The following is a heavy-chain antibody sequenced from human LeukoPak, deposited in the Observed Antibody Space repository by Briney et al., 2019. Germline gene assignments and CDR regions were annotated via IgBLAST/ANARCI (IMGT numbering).Heavy chain of an antibody. CDR3: ARGDIVLIEFYYFDY. CDR2: ISYDGSNK. V-gene: IGHV3-30-3*01. J-gene: IGHJ4*02. Sequence: GGSLRLSCAASGFTFSSYAMHWVRQAPGKGLEWVAVISYDGSNKYYADSVKGRFTISRDNSKNTLYLQMNSLRAEDTAVYYCARGDIVLIEFYYFDYWGQGTLVTVSS. D-gene: IGHD2-8*01. CDR1: GFTFSSYA.